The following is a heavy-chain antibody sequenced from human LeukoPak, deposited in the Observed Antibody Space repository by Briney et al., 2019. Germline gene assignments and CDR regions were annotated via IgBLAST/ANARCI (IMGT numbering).Heavy chain of an antibody. Sequence: ASVKVSCKASGYTFPSYDISWVRQAPGQGLEWMGWISAYNGNTNYAQKLQGRVTMTTDTSTSTAYMELRSLRSDDTAVYYCARRVAVARRDAFDIWGQGTMVTVSS. J-gene: IGHJ3*02. D-gene: IGHD6-19*01. CDR2: ISAYNGNT. V-gene: IGHV1-18*01. CDR1: GYTFPSYD. CDR3: ARRVAVARRDAFDI.